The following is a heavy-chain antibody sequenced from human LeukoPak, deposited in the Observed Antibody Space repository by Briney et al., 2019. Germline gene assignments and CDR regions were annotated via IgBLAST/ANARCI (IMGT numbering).Heavy chain of an antibody. CDR2: ITYDGTET. CDR3: AKDAAGTYLLDF. Sequence: GGSLRLSCATSGFTFRTFSMHWVRQAPGKGLEWVAVITYDGTETFYADSVKGRFIISRDNSRNTLYLQMNTLRAEDTAVYYCAKDAAGTYLLDFWGQGTLVTVSS. J-gene: IGHJ4*02. CDR1: GFTFRTFS. V-gene: IGHV3-30*04. D-gene: IGHD3-10*01.